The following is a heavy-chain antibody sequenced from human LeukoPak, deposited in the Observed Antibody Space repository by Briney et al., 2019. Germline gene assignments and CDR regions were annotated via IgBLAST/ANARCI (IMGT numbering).Heavy chain of an antibody. CDR1: GGSISSGSYY. J-gene: IGHJ6*03. CDR2: IYTSGST. Sequence: PSQTLSLTCTVSGGSISSGSYYWSWIRQPAGKGLEWLGRIYTSGSTNYNPSLKSRVTISVDTSKDRFSLKVTSVTAADTAVYYCARGLVQDYYYYYMDVWGKGTTVTVSS. V-gene: IGHV4-61*02. CDR3: ARGLVQDYYYYYMDV. D-gene: IGHD1-1*01.